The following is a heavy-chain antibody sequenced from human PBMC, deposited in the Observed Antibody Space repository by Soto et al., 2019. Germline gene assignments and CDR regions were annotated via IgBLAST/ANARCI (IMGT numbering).Heavy chain of an antibody. CDR2: IIPIFGTA. CDR3: ARPTTWNYRYYYYGMDV. V-gene: IGHV1-69*13. CDR1: GGTFSSYA. J-gene: IGHJ6*02. D-gene: IGHD1-7*01. Sequence: GASVKVSCKASGGTFSSYAIIWVRQAPGQGLEWMGGIIPIFGTANYAQKFQGRVTITADESTSTAYMELSSLRSEDTAVYSCARPTTWNYRYYYYGMDVWGQGTTVTVSS.